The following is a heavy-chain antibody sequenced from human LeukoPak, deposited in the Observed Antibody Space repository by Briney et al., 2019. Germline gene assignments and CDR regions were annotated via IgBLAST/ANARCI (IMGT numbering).Heavy chain of an antibody. CDR2: IIPIFGTA. CDR3: ARGTSGSYFDY. J-gene: IGHJ4*02. Sequence: ASVTVSCKASGGTFSSYAISWVRQAPGQGLEWMGGIIPIFGTANYAQKFQGRVTMTRDTSTSTVYMELSCLRSEDTAVYYCARGTSGSYFDYWGQGTLVTVSS. CDR1: GGTFSSYA. D-gene: IGHD1-26*01. V-gene: IGHV1-69*05.